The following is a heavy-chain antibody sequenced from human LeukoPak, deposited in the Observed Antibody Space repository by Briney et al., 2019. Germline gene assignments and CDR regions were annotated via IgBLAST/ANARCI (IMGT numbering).Heavy chain of an antibody. D-gene: IGHD6-13*01. CDR2: INHSGST. Sequence: PSETLSLTCAVYCGSFSGYYWSWIRQPPGKGLEWIGEINHSGSTNYHPSLKSRVTISVATSKNQCSRKLSSVTAADTAVYYWASGYSSSYGYWGQGNLVTVSP. V-gene: IGHV4-34*01. CDR3: ASGYSSSYGY. CDR1: CGSFSGYY. J-gene: IGHJ4*02.